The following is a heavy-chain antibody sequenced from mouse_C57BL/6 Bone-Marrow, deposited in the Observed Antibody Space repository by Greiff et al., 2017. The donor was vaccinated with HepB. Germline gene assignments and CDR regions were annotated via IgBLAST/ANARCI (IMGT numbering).Heavy chain of an antibody. CDR2: IDPDNGDT. Sequence: EVKLQESGAELVRPGASVKLSCTASGFNIKDDYMHWVKQRPEQGLEWIGWIDPDNGDTEYASKFQGKATITADTSSNTAYLQLSSLTSEDTAVYYCTSYYYGSSYDAMDYWGQGTSVTVSS. D-gene: IGHD1-1*01. J-gene: IGHJ4*01. V-gene: IGHV14-4*01. CDR3: TSYYYGSSYDAMDY. CDR1: GFNIKDDY.